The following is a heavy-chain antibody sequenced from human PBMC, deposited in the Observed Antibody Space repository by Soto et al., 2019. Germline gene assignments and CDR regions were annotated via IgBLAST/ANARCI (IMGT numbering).Heavy chain of an antibody. CDR1: GFTFSSYA. V-gene: IGHV3-30-3*01. Sequence: QVQLVESGGGVVQPGRSLRLSCAASGFTFSSYAMHWVRQAPGKGLEWVAVISYDGSNKYYADSVKGRFTISRDNSKNTLYLQMNSLRAEDTAVYYCARDQLGYCTNGVCYLFDYWGQGTLVTVSS. CDR3: ARDQLGYCTNGVCYLFDY. J-gene: IGHJ4*02. CDR2: ISYDGSNK. D-gene: IGHD2-8*01.